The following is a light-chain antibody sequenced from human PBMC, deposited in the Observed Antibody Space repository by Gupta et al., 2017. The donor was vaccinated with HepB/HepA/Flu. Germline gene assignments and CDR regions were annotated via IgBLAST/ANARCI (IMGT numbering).Light chain of an antibody. CDR2: GAS. V-gene: IGKV3-20*01. J-gene: IGKJ1*01. CDR1: QSVNSSY. Sequence: EIVLTQSPGTLSLSPGARATLSCRASQSVNSSYLAWYQQKPGQAPRLLIYGASSRATGIPDRFSGSGSGTDFTLTISRLEPEDFAVYYCQQYGSSSWTFGQGTKVEIK. CDR3: QQYGSSSWT.